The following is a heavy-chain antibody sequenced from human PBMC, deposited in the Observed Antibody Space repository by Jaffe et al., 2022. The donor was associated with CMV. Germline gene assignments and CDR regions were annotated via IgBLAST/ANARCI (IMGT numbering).Heavy chain of an antibody. CDR2: ISAYNGNT. Sequence: QVQLVQSGAEVKKPGASVKVSCKASGYTFTSYGISWVRQAPGQGLEWMGWISAYNGNTNYAQKLQGRVTMTTDTSTSTAYMELRSLRSDDTAVYYCARDVRTAYDFWSGLPNWFDPWGQGTLVTVSS. V-gene: IGHV1-18*04. CDR3: ARDVRTAYDFWSGLPNWFDP. CDR1: GYTFTSYG. D-gene: IGHD3-3*01. J-gene: IGHJ5*02.